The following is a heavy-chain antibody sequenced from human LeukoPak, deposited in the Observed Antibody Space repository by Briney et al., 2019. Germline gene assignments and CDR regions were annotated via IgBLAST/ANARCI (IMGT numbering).Heavy chain of an antibody. CDR3: AKDIPPGDGYNAFDI. CDR2: ISWNSGSI. CDR1: GFTFDDYA. V-gene: IGHV3-9*01. J-gene: IGHJ3*02. D-gene: IGHD5-12*01. Sequence: GRSLRLSCAASGFTFDDYAMHWVRQAPGKGLEWVSGISWNSGSIGYADSVKGRFTISRDNAKNSLYLQMNSLRAEDTALYYCAKDIPPGDGYNAFDIWGQGTMVTVSS.